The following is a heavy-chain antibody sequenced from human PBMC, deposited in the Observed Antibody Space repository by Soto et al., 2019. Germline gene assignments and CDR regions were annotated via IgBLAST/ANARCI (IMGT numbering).Heavy chain of an antibody. CDR2: IIPIFGTA. J-gene: IGHJ3*02. CDR3: ARNYDSSGYYYGGSGDAFDI. Sequence: SVKVSCKASGGTFSSYAISWVRQAPGQGLEWMGGIIPIFGTANYAQKFQGRVTITADKSTSTAYMELSSLRSEDTAVYYCARNYDSSGYYYGGSGDAFDIWGQGAMVTVSS. CDR1: GGTFSSYA. V-gene: IGHV1-69*06. D-gene: IGHD3-22*01.